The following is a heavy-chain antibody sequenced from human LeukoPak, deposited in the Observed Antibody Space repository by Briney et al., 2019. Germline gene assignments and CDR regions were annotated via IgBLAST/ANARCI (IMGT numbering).Heavy chain of an antibody. D-gene: IGHD1-26*01. CDR2: MSGSNSNT. J-gene: IGHJ4*02. CDR3: AKAMMGALIIQPFDY. V-gene: IGHV3-23*01. Sequence: GGSLRLSCAASGFTFSSYAMSWVRQAPGKGLEWASLMSGSNSNTYYADSVKGRFTISRDNSKNTLYLQMNSLRAEDTAVYYCAKAMMGALIIQPFDYWGQGTLVTVPS. CDR1: GFTFSSYA.